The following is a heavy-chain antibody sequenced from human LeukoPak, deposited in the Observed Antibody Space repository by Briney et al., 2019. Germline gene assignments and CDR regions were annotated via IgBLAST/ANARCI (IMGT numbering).Heavy chain of an antibody. D-gene: IGHD3-3*01. V-gene: IGHV4-30-4*01. CDR2: IYYSGST. CDR3: ARGSTGPLYYDFWSGYYHFDY. J-gene: IGHJ4*02. CDR1: GGSISSGDYY. Sequence: PSETLSLTCTVSGGSISSGDYYWSWIRQPPGKGLEWIGYIYYSGSTYYNPSLKSRVTISVDTSKNQFSLKLSSVTAADTAVYYCARGSTGPLYYDFWSGYYHFDYWGQGTLVTVSS.